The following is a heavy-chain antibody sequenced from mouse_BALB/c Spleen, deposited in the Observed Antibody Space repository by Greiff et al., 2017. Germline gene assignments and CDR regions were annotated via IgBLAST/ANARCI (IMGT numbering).Heavy chain of an antibody. CDR1: GYTFTSYW. V-gene: IGHV1-7*01. CDR2: INPSTGYT. D-gene: IGHD2-4*01. CDR3: AIYDYDEGFAY. Sequence: VQLQQSGAELAKPGASVKMSCKASGYTFTSYWMHWVKQRPGQGLEWIGYINPSTGYTEYNQKFKDKATLTADKSSSTAYMQLSSLTSEDSAVYYCAIYDYDEGFAYWGQGTLVTVSA. J-gene: IGHJ3*01.